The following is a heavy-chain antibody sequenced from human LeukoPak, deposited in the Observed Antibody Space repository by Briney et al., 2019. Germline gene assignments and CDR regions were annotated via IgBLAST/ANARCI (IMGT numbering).Heavy chain of an antibody. CDR3: AKDLIDAYDSSSFDY. CDR2: IYSGGST. V-gene: IGHV3-53*01. Sequence: GGSLRLSCAASGFTVSSNYMSWVRQAPGKGLEWVSVIYSGGSTYYADSVKGRFIISRDNSKNTLYLQMNSLRAEDTAVYYCAKDLIDAYDSSSFDYWGQGTLVTVSS. J-gene: IGHJ4*02. CDR1: GFTVSSNY. D-gene: IGHD3-22*01.